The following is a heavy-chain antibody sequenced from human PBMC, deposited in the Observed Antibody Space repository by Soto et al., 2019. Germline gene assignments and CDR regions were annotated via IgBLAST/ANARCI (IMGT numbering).Heavy chain of an antibody. D-gene: IGHD3-10*01. Sequence: GGSLRLSWAACGFTLSNAWLSWVRQAPGKGLKWVGRIKSKTEGGTTDYAAPVKGRFTISRDDSKNTLYPQMNSLKTEDTAVYYCTMLKFGELLYSFDYWGQGTLVTVSS. CDR1: GFTLSNAW. V-gene: IGHV3-15*01. J-gene: IGHJ4*02. CDR2: IKSKTEGGTT. CDR3: TMLKFGELLYSFDY.